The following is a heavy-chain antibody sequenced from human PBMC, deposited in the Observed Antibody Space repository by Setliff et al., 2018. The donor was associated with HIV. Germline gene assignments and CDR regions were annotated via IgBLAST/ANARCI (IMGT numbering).Heavy chain of an antibody. D-gene: IGHD6-19*01. Sequence: ASVKVSCKASGGTFRTFGISWVRQAPGQGLEWMGWMNPNSGNTGYAQKFQGRVTMTRDTSISTAYMELNNLKFEDTAVYYCARELKSSSGWYGYFYMDVWGKGTTVTVSS. V-gene: IGHV1-8*02. CDR1: GGTFRTFG. J-gene: IGHJ6*03. CDR3: ARELKSSSGWYGYFYMDV. CDR2: MNPNSGNT.